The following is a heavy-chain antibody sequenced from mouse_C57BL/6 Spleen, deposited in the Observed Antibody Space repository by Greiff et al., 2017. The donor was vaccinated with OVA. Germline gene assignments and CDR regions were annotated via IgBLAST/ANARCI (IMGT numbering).Heavy chain of an antibody. CDR2: INPNNGGT. Sequence: VQLQQSGPELVKPGASVKISCKASGYTFTDYYMNWVKQSHGKSLEWIGDINPNNGGTSYNQKFKGKATLTVDKSSSTAYMELRSLTSEDSAVYYCARSFWAFDYWGQGTTLTVSS. D-gene: IGHD4-1*01. J-gene: IGHJ2*01. V-gene: IGHV1-26*01. CDR1: GYTFTDYY. CDR3: ARSFWAFDY.